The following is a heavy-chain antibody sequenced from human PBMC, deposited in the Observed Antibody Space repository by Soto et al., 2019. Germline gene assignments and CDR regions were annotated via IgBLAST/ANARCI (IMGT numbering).Heavy chain of an antibody. CDR2: IYYSGST. CDR3: ARVLGGYCSGGSCYSSVYYYYGMDV. D-gene: IGHD2-15*01. J-gene: IGHJ6*02. CDR1: GGSISSYY. Sequence: PLEILSLTCTVSGGSISSYYWSWIRQPPGKGLEWIGYIYYSGSTNYNPSLKSRVTISVDTSKNQFSLKLSSVTAADTAVYYCARVLGGYCSGGSCYSSVYYYYGMDVWGQGTTVTVSS. V-gene: IGHV4-59*01.